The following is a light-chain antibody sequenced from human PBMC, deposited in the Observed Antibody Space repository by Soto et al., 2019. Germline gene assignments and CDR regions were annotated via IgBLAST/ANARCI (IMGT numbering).Light chain of an antibody. CDR1: QSISAW. Sequence: DLQITQSPSTLSASVGARVTITCRASQSISAWLAWYQQKAGKAPNLLIYKASRLESGVPSRFSGSGSETEVTLPISGLQPGDAATYYCQQYNSYSPTFGQGPRWRS. CDR3: QQYNSYSPT. V-gene: IGKV1-5*03. CDR2: KAS. J-gene: IGKJ1*01.